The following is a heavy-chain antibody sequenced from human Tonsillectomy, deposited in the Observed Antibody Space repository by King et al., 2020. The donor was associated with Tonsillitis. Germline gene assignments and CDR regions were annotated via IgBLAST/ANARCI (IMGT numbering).Heavy chain of an antibody. CDR3: ARRTPTGY. CDR1: GFPFNTCS. J-gene: IGHJ4*02. CDR2: ISSSSSTI. Sequence: DVQLVESGGGLVQPGGSLRLSCAASGFPFNTCSMSWVRQAPGKGLEWVAYISSSSSTIYYADSVKGRFTISRDNAKNSLYLQRNNLRAKDTAVYYCARRTPTGYWGQGTLVTVSS. D-gene: IGHD2-15*01. V-gene: IGHV3-48*01.